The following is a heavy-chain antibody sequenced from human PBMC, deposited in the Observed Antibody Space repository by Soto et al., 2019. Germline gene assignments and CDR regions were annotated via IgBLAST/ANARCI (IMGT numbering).Heavy chain of an antibody. Sequence: QVQLVQSGAEVKKPGSSVKVSCKASRGTFSSYAISWVRQAPGQGLEWMGGIIPIFGTANYAQKFQGRVTITADESTSTAYMELSSLRSEDTAVYYCARDSIYGDYVPDDYWGQGTLVTVSS. J-gene: IGHJ4*02. D-gene: IGHD4-17*01. V-gene: IGHV1-69*01. CDR1: RGTFSSYA. CDR3: ARDSIYGDYVPDDY. CDR2: IIPIFGTA.